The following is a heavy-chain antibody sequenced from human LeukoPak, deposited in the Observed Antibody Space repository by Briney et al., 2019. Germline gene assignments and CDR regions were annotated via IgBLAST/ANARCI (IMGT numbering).Heavy chain of an antibody. Sequence: GGSLRLSCAASGFTFSSYGMHWVRQAPGKGLEWVAVISYDGSNKYYADSVKGRFTISRDNSKNTLYLQMNSLRAEDTAVYYCAKELSYSSSWYGVRYYGMDVWGQGTTVTVSS. J-gene: IGHJ6*02. CDR2: ISYDGSNK. V-gene: IGHV3-30*18. CDR1: GFTFSSYG. D-gene: IGHD6-13*01. CDR3: AKELSYSSSWYGVRYYGMDV.